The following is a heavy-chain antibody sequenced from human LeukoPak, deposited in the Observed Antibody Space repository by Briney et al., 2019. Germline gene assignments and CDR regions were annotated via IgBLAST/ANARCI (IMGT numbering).Heavy chain of an antibody. Sequence: KPGGSLRLSCAASGFTFSSYSMNWVRLAPGKGLEWVASISGSSGSIYYADSVKGRSTISRDNAKNSLYLQMNSLRAEDTAVYYCARANPPAISFFDWWGQGTLVSVSS. CDR1: GFTFSSYS. D-gene: IGHD3-9*01. CDR2: ISGSSGSI. V-gene: IGHV3-21*01. J-gene: IGHJ4*02. CDR3: ARANPPAISFFDW.